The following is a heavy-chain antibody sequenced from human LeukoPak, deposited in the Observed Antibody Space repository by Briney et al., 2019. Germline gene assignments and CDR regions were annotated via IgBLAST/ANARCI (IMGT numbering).Heavy chain of an antibody. V-gene: IGHV1-2*02. CDR2: IDPNNGDT. CDR1: AYTFTGYY. CDR3: ARRSRNGLDAFDI. J-gene: IGHJ3*02. Sequence: ASVKVSCKASAYTFTGYYLHWVRQAPRQGVQWMGWIDPNNGDTEYAQKFQDRVTTTRDRSISTAYRELGRLTSDDTAVYYCARRSRNGLDAFDIWGQGTMVTVSS. D-gene: IGHD1-14*01.